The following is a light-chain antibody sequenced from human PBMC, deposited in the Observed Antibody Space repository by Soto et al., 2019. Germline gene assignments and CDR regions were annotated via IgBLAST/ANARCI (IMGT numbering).Light chain of an antibody. J-gene: IGKJ4*01. CDR2: AVS. CDR3: QQYNKWPLT. Sequence: EVVMTQSPATLSVSPGERATLSCRASQSVGSSLAWYQQTPGQAPRVLIYAVSTRPTGIPARFSGSGSETEFNLTISSLQSEDFAIYYCQQYNKWPLTFGGGTKVEIK. V-gene: IGKV3-15*01. CDR1: QSVGSS.